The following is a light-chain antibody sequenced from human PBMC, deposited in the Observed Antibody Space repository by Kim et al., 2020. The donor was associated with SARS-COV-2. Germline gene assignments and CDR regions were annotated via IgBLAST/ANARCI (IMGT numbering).Light chain of an antibody. V-gene: IGKV1-39*01. CDR3: QQSNSTPLT. CDR1: QSISTN. J-gene: IGKJ4*01. Sequence: ASVGDRATITCRASQSISTNLNWYQQKSGKAPKLLIYAASSLQGGVPSRFSGSGSGTDFTLTISSLQPEDSATYYCQQSNSTPLTFGGGTKVDIK. CDR2: AAS.